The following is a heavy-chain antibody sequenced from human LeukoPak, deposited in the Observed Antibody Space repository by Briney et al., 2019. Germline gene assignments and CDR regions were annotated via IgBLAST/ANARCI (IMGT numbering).Heavy chain of an antibody. D-gene: IGHD5-24*01. CDR1: GFTFSSSA. J-gene: IGHJ6*03. Sequence: GGSLRLSCAGSGFTFSSSAMSWVRQAPGKGPEWVSSISVSGGSTDYADSVKGRFTISRDNAKNSLYLQMNSLRAEDTAIYYCAATFPAYYYYHMDVWGKGTTVTISS. V-gene: IGHV3-23*01. CDR3: AATFPAYYYYHMDV. CDR2: ISVSGGST.